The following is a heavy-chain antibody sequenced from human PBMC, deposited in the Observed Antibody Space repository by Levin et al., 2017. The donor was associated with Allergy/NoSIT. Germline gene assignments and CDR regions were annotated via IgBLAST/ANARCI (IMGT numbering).Heavy chain of an antibody. D-gene: IGHD3-9*01. V-gene: IGHV4-31*03. CDR3: VRAQTGYVSPFDF. CDR2: TYYSGET. CDR1: GGSTRLGGYY. Sequence: LRLSCSVSGGSTRLGGYYWGWIRQHPVKGLEWLGYTYYSGETFYNPSVESRLVISHDTSENQLSLKLTSLTAADTAVYYCVRAQTGYVSPFDFWGPGTLVTVSS. J-gene: IGHJ4*02.